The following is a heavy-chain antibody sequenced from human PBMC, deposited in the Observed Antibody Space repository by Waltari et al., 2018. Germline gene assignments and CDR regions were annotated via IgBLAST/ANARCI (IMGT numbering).Heavy chain of an antibody. CDR2: IRSDGSGT. D-gene: IGHD2-15*01. CDR3: ANHRPGGLGMGV. CDR1: GFPFSNFW. Sequence: EVQLVESGGGLIQPGGSLRLPCVASGFPFSNFWMHWVRQAPGKGLVWVSRIRSDGSGTTYVDSVRGRFTTSRDNTRNTLYLDMNDLRADDTAVYYCANHRPGGLGMGVWGQGTTVTVSS. J-gene: IGHJ6*02. V-gene: IGHV3-74*01.